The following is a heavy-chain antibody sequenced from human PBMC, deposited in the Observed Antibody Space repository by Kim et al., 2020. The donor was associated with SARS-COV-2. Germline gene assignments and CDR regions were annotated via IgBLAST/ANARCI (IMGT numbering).Heavy chain of an antibody. CDR2: IDTSGST. D-gene: IGHD5-12*01. Sequence: WETLSLTCTVSGGSISSYYWSWIRQPAGKGLEWIGRIDTSGSTNYNPSLKSRVTMSVDTSKNQFSLKLSSVTAAATALYYCAGQSGRVVAYSWLDPWGQGTLVTVSS. J-gene: IGHJ5*02. CDR3: AGQSGRVVAYSWLDP. CDR1: GGSISSYY. V-gene: IGHV4-4*07.